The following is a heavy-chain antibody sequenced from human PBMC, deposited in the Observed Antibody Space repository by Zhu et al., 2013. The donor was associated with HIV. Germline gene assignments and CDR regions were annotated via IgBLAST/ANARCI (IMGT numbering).Heavy chain of an antibody. V-gene: IGHV4-59*01. CDR1: GGSISSYY. D-gene: IGHD2-21*02. Sequence: QVQLQESGPGLVKLSETLSLTCTVSGGSISSYYWSWIRQPPGKGLEWIGYLYNSGSTNYNPSLKSRVTISVDTSKNQFSLGLSSVTAADTAVYYCAREVTTGHYFDYWGQGTLVTVSS. CDR2: LYNSGST. CDR3: AREVTTGHYFDY. J-gene: IGHJ4*02.